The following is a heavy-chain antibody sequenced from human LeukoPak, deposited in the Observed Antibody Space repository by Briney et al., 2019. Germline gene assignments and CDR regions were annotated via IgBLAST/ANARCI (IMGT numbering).Heavy chain of an antibody. D-gene: IGHD1-26*01. CDR1: GFTFSTYW. J-gene: IGHJ4*02. CDR3: ARDVVGSLDY. CDR2: IKGDESAR. Sequence: GGPLRLSCAASGFTFSTYWMAWVGQAPGKGLEWVANIKGDESARHQADSVKGRFTISRDNAQNSVYLHMSSLRGGDTAVYYCARDVVGSLDYWGQGTLVTVSS. V-gene: IGHV3-7*01.